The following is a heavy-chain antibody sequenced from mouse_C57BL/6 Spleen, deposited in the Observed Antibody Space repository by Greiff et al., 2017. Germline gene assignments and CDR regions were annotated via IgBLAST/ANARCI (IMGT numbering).Heavy chain of an antibody. D-gene: IGHD1-1*01. Sequence: VQLQQSGAELVKPGASVKISCKASGYAFSSYWMNWVKQRPGKGLEWIGQIYPGDGDTNYNGKFKGKATLTADKSSSTAYMQLSSLTSEDSAVYFCARSPYYYGDAMDYWGQGTSVTVSS. V-gene: IGHV1-80*01. CDR1: GYAFSSYW. CDR2: IYPGDGDT. J-gene: IGHJ4*01. CDR3: ARSPYYYGDAMDY.